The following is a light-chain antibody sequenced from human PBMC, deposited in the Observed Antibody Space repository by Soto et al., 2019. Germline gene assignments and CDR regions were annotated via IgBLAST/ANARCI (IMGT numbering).Light chain of an antibody. J-gene: IGLJ2*01. CDR2: DVS. Sequence: QSALTQPASVSGSPGQSITISCTGTSSDVGGYNYVSWYQQHPGKAPKLMIYDVSNRASGVSNRFSGSKSGNTASLTISGLQAEDEADYYCSSYTSSSTLLFGGGTKVTVL. CDR1: SSDVGGYNY. V-gene: IGLV2-14*01. CDR3: SSYTSSSTLL.